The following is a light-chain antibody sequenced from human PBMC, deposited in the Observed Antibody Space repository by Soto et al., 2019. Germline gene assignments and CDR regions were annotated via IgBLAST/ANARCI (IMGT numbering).Light chain of an antibody. CDR2: GAS. CDR3: QQYTNWPPWT. Sequence: IVMTQSPATLSVSPGESATLSCRASESVSTKLAWYQRRPGQAPRLLIYGASTRASGIPDRFSGSGSGTDFSLTISSLQSEDFAVYYCQQYTNWPPWTFGQGTKVEIK. CDR1: ESVSTK. V-gene: IGKV3-15*01. J-gene: IGKJ1*01.